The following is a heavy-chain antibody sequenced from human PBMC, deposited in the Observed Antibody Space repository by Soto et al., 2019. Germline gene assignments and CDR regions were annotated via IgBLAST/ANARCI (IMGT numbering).Heavy chain of an antibody. D-gene: IGHD3-9*01. V-gene: IGHV3-30*18. CDR2: ISQDGGNK. Sequence: QVQLVESGGGVVQSGTSLRLSCAASGFIFTNYGMHWVRQAPGKGLECVAVISQDGGNKHYADSVKGRFTISRDNSRNTLYLQTNSLRAEDTAVYYCAKALRYFDWSPSAYYHYGMDVWGQGTTVTVSS. CDR3: AKALRYFDWSPSAYYHYGMDV. CDR1: GFIFTNYG. J-gene: IGHJ6*02.